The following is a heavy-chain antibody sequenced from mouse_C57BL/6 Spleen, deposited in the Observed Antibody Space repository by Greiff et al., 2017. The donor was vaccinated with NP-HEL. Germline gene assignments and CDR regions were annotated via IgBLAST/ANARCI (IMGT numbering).Heavy chain of an antibody. CDR2: INPNNGGT. CDR3: AKNTRMGLRHAWFAY. CDR1: GYTFTDYY. J-gene: IGHJ3*01. V-gene: IGHV1-26*01. Sequence: EVQLQQSGPELVKPGASVKISCKASGYTFTDYYMNWVKQSHGKSLEWIGDINPNNGGTSYNQKFKGKATLTVDRASSTAYMGLRSLASEDSAVYYCAKNTRMGLRHAWFAYWGQGTLVTVSA. D-gene: IGHD2-2*01.